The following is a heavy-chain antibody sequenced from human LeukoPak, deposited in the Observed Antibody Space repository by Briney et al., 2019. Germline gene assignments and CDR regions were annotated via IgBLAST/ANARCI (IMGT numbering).Heavy chain of an antibody. CDR2: ISAYNGNT. Sequence: ASVKVSCKASGYTFTNYGISWVRQAPGQGLEWMGWISAYNGNTNYAQKLQGRVTMTTDTSTSTAYMELRSLRSDDTAVYYCARDYTPGIAVAGTHYYYGMDVWGQGTTVTVSS. CDR3: ARDYTPGIAVAGTHYYYGMDV. V-gene: IGHV1-18*01. J-gene: IGHJ6*02. D-gene: IGHD6-19*01. CDR1: GYTFTNYG.